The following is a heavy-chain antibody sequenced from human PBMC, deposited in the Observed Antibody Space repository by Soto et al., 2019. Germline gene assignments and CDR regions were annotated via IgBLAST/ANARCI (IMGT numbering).Heavy chain of an antibody. J-gene: IGHJ4*02. D-gene: IGHD2-2*01. CDR2: ISSSSSTL. CDR1: GFTFSSYS. V-gene: IGHV3-48*02. CDR3: ARVSYQLLLYRDSDFDY. Sequence: PGGCLRLSGAACGFTFSSYSMNWVRQAPGKGVEWVSYISSSSSTLYYADSVKGRFTISRVNGKNSLYRPMNSLRDEDRAVYYCARVSYQLLLYRDSDFDYWGQGTXVTVSS.